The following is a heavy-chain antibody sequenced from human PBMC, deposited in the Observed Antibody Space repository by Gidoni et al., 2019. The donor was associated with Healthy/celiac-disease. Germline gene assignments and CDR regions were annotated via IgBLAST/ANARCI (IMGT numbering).Heavy chain of an antibody. CDR2: IIPILGIA. CDR1: GGTFSSYT. CDR3: ASNMVRGVNRLIDV. D-gene: IGHD3-10*01. V-gene: IGHV1-69*02. J-gene: IGHJ6*02. Sequence: QVQLVQSGAEVKKPGTAVKVSCKASGGTFSSYTISWVRQAPGQGLEWMGRIIPILGIANYAQKFQGRVTITADKSTSTAYMELSSLRSEDTSVYYCASNMVRGVNRLIDVWGQGTTVTVSS.